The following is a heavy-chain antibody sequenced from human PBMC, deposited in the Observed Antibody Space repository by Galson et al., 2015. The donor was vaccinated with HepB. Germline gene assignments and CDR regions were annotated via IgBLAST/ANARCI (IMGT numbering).Heavy chain of an antibody. J-gene: IGHJ4*02. D-gene: IGHD3-16*01. CDR2: IIPIFGTA. CDR3: ARGSLDDYVWGHDTYYFDY. Sequence: SVKVSCKASGGTFSSYAISWVRQAPGQGLEWMGGIIPIFGTANYAQKFQGRVTITADESTSTAYMELSSLRSEDTAVYYCARGSLDDYVWGHDTYYFDYWGQGTLVTVSS. V-gene: IGHV1-69*13. CDR1: GGTFSSYA.